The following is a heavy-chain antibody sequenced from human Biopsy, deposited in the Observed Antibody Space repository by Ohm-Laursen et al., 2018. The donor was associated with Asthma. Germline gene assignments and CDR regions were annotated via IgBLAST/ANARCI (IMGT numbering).Heavy chain of an antibody. J-gene: IGHJ4*02. D-gene: IGHD3-22*01. CDR1: YGSITSGGYY. Sequence: SQTLSLTCTVSYGSITSGGYYWTWIRQHPGKGLEWIGFIYYSGSTYYNPPLKSQVSISIDTSKNQFSLKLSSVTAADTAVYYCARAQDYYDSRGYYRSFDYWGQGTLVTVSS. CDR3: ARAQDYYDSRGYYRSFDY. CDR2: IYYSGST. V-gene: IGHV4-31*01.